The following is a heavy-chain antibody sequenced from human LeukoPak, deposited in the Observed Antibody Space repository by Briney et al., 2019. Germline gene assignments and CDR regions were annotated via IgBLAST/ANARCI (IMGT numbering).Heavy chain of an antibody. CDR1: GGSISSYY. Sequence: SETLSLTCTVSGGSISSYYWSWIRQPAGKGLVWIGRIHTSGSTNHNPSLKSRVTMSLDTSKNQFSLKLSSVTAADTAVYYCAASGSFNFDYWGQGTLVTVSS. CDR3: AASGSFNFDY. D-gene: IGHD1-26*01. J-gene: IGHJ4*02. CDR2: IHTSGST. V-gene: IGHV4-4*07.